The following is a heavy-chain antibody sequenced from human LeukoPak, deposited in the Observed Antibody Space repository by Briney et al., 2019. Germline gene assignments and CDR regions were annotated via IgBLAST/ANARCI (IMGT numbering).Heavy chain of an antibody. CDR1: GFTFSSYA. CDR3: TIKPPLEY. V-gene: IGHV3-23*01. Sequence: GGSLRLSCAASGFTFSSYAMSWVRQAPGKGLEWVSGISGSGGSTYCADSVKGRFTISRDNSKNTLFLQMNRLRADDTAVYYCTIKPPLEYWGQGTLVTVSS. CDR2: ISGSGGST. J-gene: IGHJ4*02.